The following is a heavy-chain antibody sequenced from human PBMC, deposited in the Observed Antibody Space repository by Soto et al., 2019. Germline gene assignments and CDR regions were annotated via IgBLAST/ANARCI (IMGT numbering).Heavy chain of an antibody. Sequence: GGSLRLSCAASGFTFSSYGMHWVRQAPGKGLQWVAVISYDGSNKYYADSVKGRFTISRDNSKNTLYLQMNSLRAEDTAVYYCAKDLRHYFDYWGQGTLVTVSS. V-gene: IGHV3-30*18. CDR3: AKDLRHYFDY. CDR1: GFTFSSYG. J-gene: IGHJ4*02. CDR2: ISYDGSNK.